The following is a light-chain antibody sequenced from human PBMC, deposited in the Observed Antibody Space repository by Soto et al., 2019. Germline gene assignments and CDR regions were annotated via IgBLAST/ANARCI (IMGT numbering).Light chain of an antibody. CDR1: ESVSSY. J-gene: IGKJ5*01. V-gene: IGKV3-11*01. CDR2: DAS. Sequence: EIVMTHSPCTLSLSPGERSTLSFMASESVSSYLAWYQQKPGQAPRLLIYDASNRATGIPARFSGSGSGTDFTLTISSLEPEDFAVYYCQQRSNWPPITFGQGTRLEIK. CDR3: QQRSNWPPIT.